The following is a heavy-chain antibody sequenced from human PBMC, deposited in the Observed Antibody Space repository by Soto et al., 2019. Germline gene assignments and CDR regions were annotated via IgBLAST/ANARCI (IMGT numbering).Heavy chain of an antibody. Sequence: GASVKVSFKASGYTFTSYAMHWVRQAPGQRLEWMGWINAGNGNTKYSQKFQGRVTITRDTSASTAYMELSSLRSEDTAVYYCARGVVTTEYNWFDPWGQGTLVTV. D-gene: IGHD2-21*02. V-gene: IGHV1-3*01. CDR1: GYTFTSYA. CDR3: ARGVVTTEYNWFDP. J-gene: IGHJ5*02. CDR2: INAGNGNT.